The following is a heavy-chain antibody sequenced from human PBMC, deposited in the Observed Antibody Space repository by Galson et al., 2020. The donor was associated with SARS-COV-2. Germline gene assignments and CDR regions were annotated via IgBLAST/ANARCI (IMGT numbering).Heavy chain of an antibody. Sequence: SETLSLTCTVSGGSITTTSYFWGWIRQPPGKGLEWIGTIYYSGTTYYNPSLRSRVTISVDTSTNQFPLKLNSVTAADTAVYYCARRGGTVTTQHFELWGRGTLVTVSS. CDR2: IYYSGTT. J-gene: IGHJ2*01. V-gene: IGHV4-39*01. CDR1: GGSITTTSYF. CDR3: ARRGGTVTTQHFEL. D-gene: IGHD4-17*01.